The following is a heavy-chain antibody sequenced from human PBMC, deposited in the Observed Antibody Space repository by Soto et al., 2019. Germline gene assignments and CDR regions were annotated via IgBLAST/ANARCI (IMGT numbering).Heavy chain of an antibody. V-gene: IGHV4-59*01. CDR2: IYYSGST. J-gene: IGHJ6*02. Sequence: PSETLSLTCTVSGGSISSYYWSWIRKPPGKGLEWIGYIYYSGSTNYNPSLKSRVTISVDTSKNQFSLKLSSVTAADTAVYYCARDTSYYGSGVHGMDVWGQGTTVTVS. CDR3: ARDTSYYGSGVHGMDV. CDR1: GGSISSYY. D-gene: IGHD3-10*01.